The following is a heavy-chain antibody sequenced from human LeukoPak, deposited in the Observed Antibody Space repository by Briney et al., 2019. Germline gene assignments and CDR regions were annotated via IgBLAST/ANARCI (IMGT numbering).Heavy chain of an antibody. CDR1: GFTFSSYS. CDR3: ARVEDFDY. Sequence: GGSLRLSCAASGFTFSSYSMNWVRQAPGRGLEWVAFISSSGSYIYYADSVKGRFTISRDNAKNSLYLQMNSLRAGDTAVYYCARVEDFDYWGQGTLVTVSS. J-gene: IGHJ4*02. CDR2: ISSSGSYI. V-gene: IGHV3-21*01.